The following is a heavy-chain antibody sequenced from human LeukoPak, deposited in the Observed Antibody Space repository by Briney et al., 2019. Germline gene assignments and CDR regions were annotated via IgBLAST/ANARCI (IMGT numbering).Heavy chain of an antibody. CDR2: ISAYNGNT. D-gene: IGHD1-7*01. CDR3: ARDHHNWNYWARHQDAFDI. J-gene: IGHJ3*02. V-gene: IGHV1-18*01. Sequence: GASVKVSCKASGYTFTSYGISWVRQAPGQGLEWMGWISAYNGNTNYAQKLQGRVTMTTDTSTSTAYMELRSLRSDDTAVYYCARDHHNWNYWARHQDAFDIWGQGTMVTVSS. CDR1: GYTFTSYG.